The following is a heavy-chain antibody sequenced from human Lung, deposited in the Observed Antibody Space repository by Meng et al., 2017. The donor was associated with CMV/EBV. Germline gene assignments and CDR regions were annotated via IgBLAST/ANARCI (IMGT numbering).Heavy chain of an antibody. D-gene: IGHD3-3*01. Sequence: GPTLVKPTETLTLTCTVSGFSLSNARMGVSWIRQPPGKALEWLAHIFSNDEKSYSTSLKSRLTISKDTSKSQVVLTMTNMDPVDTATYYCARIGWYDFWSGYYSFVDYWGQGTLVTVSS. CDR1: GFSLSNARMG. CDR3: ARIGWYDFWSGYYSFVDY. CDR2: IFSNDEK. V-gene: IGHV2-26*01. J-gene: IGHJ4*02.